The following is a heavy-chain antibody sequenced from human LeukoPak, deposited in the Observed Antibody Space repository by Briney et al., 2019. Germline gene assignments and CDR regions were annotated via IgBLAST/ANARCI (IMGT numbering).Heavy chain of an antibody. CDR1: GFTFSNFA. D-gene: IGHD6-13*01. CDR3: ARIGAGSSRDY. Sequence: GGSLRLSRAASGFTFSNFAMTWVRQAPGKGLEWVSSIVGSSSTYYADSLKGRFTISRDNAKNSLYLQMSSLRAEDTAVYYCARIGAGSSRDYWGQGTLVTVSS. J-gene: IGHJ4*02. V-gene: IGHV3-21*01. CDR2: IVGSSST.